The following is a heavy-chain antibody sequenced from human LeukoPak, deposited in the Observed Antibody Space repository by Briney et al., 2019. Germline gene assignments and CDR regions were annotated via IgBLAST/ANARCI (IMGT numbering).Heavy chain of an antibody. J-gene: IGHJ6*02. CDR3: ARAYGSGSSIHYYGMDV. D-gene: IGHD3-10*01. Sequence: SETLSLTCSVSGGSISSSGYYWGWIRQPPGKGLEWIGSIHYSGSTYYNPSLKSRVTISVDTSKNQFSLKLSSVTAADTAVYYCARAYGSGSSIHYYGMDVWGQGTTVTVSS. CDR1: GGSISSSGYY. CDR2: IHYSGST. V-gene: IGHV4-39*07.